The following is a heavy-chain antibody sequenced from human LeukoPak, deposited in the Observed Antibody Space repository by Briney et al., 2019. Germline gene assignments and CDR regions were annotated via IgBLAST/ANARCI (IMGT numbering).Heavy chain of an antibody. Sequence: GASVKVSCKASGYIFTSYDINWVRQATGQGLEWMGWMNANSGGTGYAQKFQGRVTMTRNTSISTAYMELSSLRSEDTAIYYCARGGTYLPFGYWGQGTLVIVSS. CDR2: MNANSGGT. CDR3: ARGGTYLPFGY. V-gene: IGHV1-8*01. CDR1: GYIFTSYD. J-gene: IGHJ4*02. D-gene: IGHD3-10*01.